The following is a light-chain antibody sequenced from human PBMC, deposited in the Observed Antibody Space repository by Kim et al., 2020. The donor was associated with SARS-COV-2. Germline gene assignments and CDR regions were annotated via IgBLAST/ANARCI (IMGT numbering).Light chain of an antibody. V-gene: IGKV3-20*01. CDR3: QQYGNSPYT. CDR2: GAS. J-gene: IGKJ2*01. Sequence: LSPGERATLSCRASQSVSSNYLAWYQQKPGQAPRLLIYGASTRATGTPDTFSGSGSVTDFTLTISRLESEDFAVYYCQQYGNSPYTFGQGTKLEIK. CDR1: QSVSSNY.